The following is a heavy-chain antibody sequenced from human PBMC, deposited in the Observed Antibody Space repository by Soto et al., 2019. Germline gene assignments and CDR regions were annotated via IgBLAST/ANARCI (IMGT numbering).Heavy chain of an antibody. J-gene: IGHJ4*02. V-gene: IGHV3-30*18. D-gene: IGHD2-15*01. CDR3: AKEVLTPRVVVLLGYFDY. CDR1: GFTFSSYG. CDR2: ISYDGSNK. Sequence: QVQLVESGGGVVQPGRSLRLSCAASGFTFSSYGMHWVRQAPGKGLEWVAVISYDGSNKYYADSVKGRFTISRDNSKNTLYLQMNSLRAEDTAVYYCAKEVLTPRVVVLLGYFDYWGQGTLVTVSS.